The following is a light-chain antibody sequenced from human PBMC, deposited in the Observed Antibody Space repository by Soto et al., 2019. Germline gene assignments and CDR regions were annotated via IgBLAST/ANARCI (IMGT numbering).Light chain of an antibody. Sequence: QAVVTQPPSASGTPGQRVTISCSGSSSNIGSNYVYWYQQLPGTAPKLLIYRNNQRPSGVPDRFSGSKSGTSASLAISGLRSEDEADYYCAVWDDSLSGRVVFGGGTKVTVL. J-gene: IGLJ2*01. CDR3: AVWDDSLSGRVV. V-gene: IGLV1-47*01. CDR2: RNN. CDR1: SSNIGSNY.